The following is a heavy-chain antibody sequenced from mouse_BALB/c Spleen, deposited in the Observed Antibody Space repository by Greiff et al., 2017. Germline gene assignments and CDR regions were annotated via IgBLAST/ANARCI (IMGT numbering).Heavy chain of an antibody. CDR2: IYPGDGDT. J-gene: IGHJ3*01. CDR1: GYAFSSYW. Sequence: VKLQESGAELVRPGSSVKISCKASGYAFSSYWMNWVKQRPGQGLEWIGQIYPGDGDTNYNGKFKGKATLTADKSSSTAYMQLSSLTSEDSAVYFCARSTMITTPAYWGQGTLVTVSA. V-gene: IGHV1-80*01. CDR3: ARSTMITTPAY. D-gene: IGHD2-4*01.